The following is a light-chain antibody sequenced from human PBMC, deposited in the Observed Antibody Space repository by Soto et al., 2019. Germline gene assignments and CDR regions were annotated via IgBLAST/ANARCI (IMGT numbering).Light chain of an antibody. J-gene: IGLJ1*01. V-gene: IGLV2-14*01. CDR3: SSYTSSSTLV. CDR1: SSDVGDYKY. Sequence: QSALTQPASVSGSPGQSITISCTGTSSDVGDYKYVSWYQQHPGKAPKALIYEVSNRPSGVSNRFSGSKSGNTASLTISGLQAEDEADYYCSSYTSSSTLVFGTGTKLTVL. CDR2: EVS.